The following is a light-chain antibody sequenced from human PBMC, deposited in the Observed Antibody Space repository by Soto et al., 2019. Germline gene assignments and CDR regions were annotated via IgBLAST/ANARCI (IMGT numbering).Light chain of an antibody. CDR2: EVS. V-gene: IGLV2-8*01. Sequence: QSVLTQPPSASGSPGQSVTISCTGTSSDVGGYNYVSWYQQHPGKAPKLMIYEVSERPSGVPDRFSGSKSSNTASLTVSGLQAEDEAHYYCSSYAGSKHFVFGTGTKVNGL. CDR3: SSYAGSKHFV. CDR1: SSDVGGYNY. J-gene: IGLJ1*01.